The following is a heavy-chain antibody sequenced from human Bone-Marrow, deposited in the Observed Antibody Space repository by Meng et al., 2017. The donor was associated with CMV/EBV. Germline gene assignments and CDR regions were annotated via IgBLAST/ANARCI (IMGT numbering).Heavy chain of an antibody. V-gene: IGHV4-34*01. J-gene: IGHJ4*02. Sequence: SETLSLTCAVYGGSFSGYYWSWIRQPPGKGLEWIGEINHSGSTNYNPSLKSRVTISVDTSKNQFSLKWSSVTAADTAVYYCARGVIINDYWGQGTLVTVSS. CDR3: ARGVIINDY. CDR2: INHSGST. CDR1: GGSFSGYY. D-gene: IGHD3-22*01.